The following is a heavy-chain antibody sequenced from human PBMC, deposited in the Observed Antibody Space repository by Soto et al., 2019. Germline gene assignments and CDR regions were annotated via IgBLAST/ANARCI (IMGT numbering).Heavy chain of an antibody. CDR2: ISGNGGKK. J-gene: IGHJ6*02. CDR3: ARFYYDSSGYLPSPYYYYYGMDV. CDR1: GFTFSSHA. Sequence: PGGSLRLSCAASGFTFSSHAMSWVRQAPGKGLEWVSAISGNGGKKYYADSVKGRFTISRDNAKNTLYLQMNSLRAEDTAVYYCARFYYDSSGYLPSPYYYYYGMDVWGQGTTVTVSS. D-gene: IGHD3-22*01. V-gene: IGHV3-23*01.